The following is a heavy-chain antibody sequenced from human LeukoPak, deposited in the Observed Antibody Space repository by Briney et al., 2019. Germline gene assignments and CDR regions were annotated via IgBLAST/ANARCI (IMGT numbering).Heavy chain of an antibody. CDR2: IYYSGST. V-gene: IGHV4-59*01. D-gene: IGHD5-18*01. CDR1: GGSISSYY. Sequence: SETLSLTCTVSGGSISSYYWSWIRQPPGKGLEWIGYIYYSGSTNYNPSLKSRVTISVDTSKNQFSLKLSSVTAADTAVYYCASGPSDRSYGYPANYYYYGMDVWGQGTTVTVSS. J-gene: IGHJ6*02. CDR3: ASGPSDRSYGYPANYYYYGMDV.